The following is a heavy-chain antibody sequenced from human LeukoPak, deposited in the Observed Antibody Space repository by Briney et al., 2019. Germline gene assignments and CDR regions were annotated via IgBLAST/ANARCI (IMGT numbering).Heavy chain of an antibody. D-gene: IGHD4/OR15-4a*01. CDR2: INPSGGRT. J-gene: IGHJ5*02. V-gene: IGHV1-46*01. Sequence: ASVKVSCKASGYTFTSYYMHWVRQAPGQGLEWRGVINPSGGRTSYAQKFQGRVTMTRGTSTSTVYMELSSVRSEDTAVYCCARGPVLTWFDPWGQGAQVTVSS. CDR3: ARGPVLTWFDP. CDR1: GYTFTSYY.